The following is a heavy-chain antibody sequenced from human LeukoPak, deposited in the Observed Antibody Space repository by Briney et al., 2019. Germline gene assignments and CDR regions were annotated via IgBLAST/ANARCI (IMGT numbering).Heavy chain of an antibody. J-gene: IGHJ6*02. Sequence: ASVKVSCKASGYTFTSYGISWVRQAPGQGLAWMGWISAYNGNTNYAQKLQGRVTMTTDTSTSTAYMELRSLRSDDTAVYYCARDIVVVSVYYYYYYGMDVWGQGTTATVSS. V-gene: IGHV1-18*01. CDR2: ISAYNGNT. CDR1: GYTFTSYG. CDR3: ARDIVVVSVYYYYYYGMDV. D-gene: IGHD2-15*01.